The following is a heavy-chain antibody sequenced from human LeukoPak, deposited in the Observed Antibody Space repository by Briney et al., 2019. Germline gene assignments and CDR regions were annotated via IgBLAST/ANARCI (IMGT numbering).Heavy chain of an antibody. J-gene: IGHJ6*04. CDR1: VGSLSIGIYY. Sequence: SETLSLTCTLSVGSLSIGIYYWSWIRQPPGKGLEWLGYIYYSGSTNYNPSLKSQVTISEDTSKTQFSLKLSSVTAADTAVYYCARALPGMAVGGKGTTVTVSS. CDR2: IYYSGST. CDR3: ARALPGMAV. V-gene: IGHV4-61*01.